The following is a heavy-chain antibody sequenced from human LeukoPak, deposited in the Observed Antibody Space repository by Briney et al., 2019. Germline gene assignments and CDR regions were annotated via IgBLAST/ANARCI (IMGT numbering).Heavy chain of an antibody. CDR3: ARDPDISYYFDY. D-gene: IGHD2-15*01. CDR2: INPNSGGT. J-gene: IGHJ4*02. Sequence: ASEKVSCKASGYTFTGYYMHWVRQAPGQGLEWMGWINPNSGGTNYAQKFQGRVTMTRDTSISTAYMELSRLRSDDTAVYYCARDPDISYYFDYWGQGTLVTVSS. V-gene: IGHV1-2*02. CDR1: GYTFTGYY.